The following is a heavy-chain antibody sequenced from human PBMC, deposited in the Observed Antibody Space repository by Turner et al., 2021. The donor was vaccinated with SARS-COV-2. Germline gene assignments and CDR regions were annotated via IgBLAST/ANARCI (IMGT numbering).Heavy chain of an antibody. V-gene: IGHV3-30*18. D-gene: IGHD1-26*01. CDR3: AKDSDPLVKWELWSFDL. Sequence: QVQLVESGGGVVQPGRSLRLSCAASGFTFSSYAMHWVRQAPGKGLEWVAVISYDGINKYYADSVKGRFTISRDNSKNTLYLQMNSLRAEDTAVYYCAKDSDPLVKWELWSFDLWGRGTLVTVSS. CDR2: ISYDGINK. CDR1: GFTFSSYA. J-gene: IGHJ2*01.